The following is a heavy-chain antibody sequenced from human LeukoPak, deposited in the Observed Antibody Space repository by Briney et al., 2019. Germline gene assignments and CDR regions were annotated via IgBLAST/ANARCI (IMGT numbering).Heavy chain of an antibody. CDR2: ISYDGSNK. Sequence: PGGSLRLSCAASGFTFSSYAMHWVRQAPGKGLEWVAVISYDGSNKDYADSVKGRFSISRDNSKNTLYLQMNSLRAEDTAVYFCAREGYFDSRDLDYWGQGSQVTVSS. CDR3: AREGYFDSRDLDY. J-gene: IGHJ4*02. CDR1: GFTFSSYA. V-gene: IGHV3-30*14. D-gene: IGHD3-9*01.